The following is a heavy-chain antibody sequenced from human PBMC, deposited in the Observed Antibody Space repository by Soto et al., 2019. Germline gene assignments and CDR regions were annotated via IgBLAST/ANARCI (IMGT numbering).Heavy chain of an antibody. J-gene: IGHJ6*02. CDR1: GYTFTGYY. D-gene: IGHD2-2*01. Sequence: QVQLVQSGAEVKKPGASVKVSCKASGYTFTGYYMHWVRQAPGQGLEWMGGINPNSGGTNYAQKFQGRVTMTRDTSISTAYMELSRLRSDDTAVYYCARGDIVVVPAATYYYYGMDVWGQGTTVTVSS. CDR2: INPNSGGT. CDR3: ARGDIVVVPAATYYYYGMDV. V-gene: IGHV1-2*02.